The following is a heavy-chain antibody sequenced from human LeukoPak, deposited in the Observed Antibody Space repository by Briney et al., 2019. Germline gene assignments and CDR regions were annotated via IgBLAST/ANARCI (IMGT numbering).Heavy chain of an antibody. Sequence: SETLSLTCAVSGGSISSSNWWSWVRPPPGKGLEWIGEIYHSGSTNYNPSLKSRVTISVDTSKNQFSLKLSSVTAADTAVYYCARSDYGDYGTFDYWGQGTLVTVSS. D-gene: IGHD4-17*01. V-gene: IGHV4-4*02. J-gene: IGHJ4*02. CDR2: IYHSGST. CDR1: GGSISSSNW. CDR3: ARSDYGDYGTFDY.